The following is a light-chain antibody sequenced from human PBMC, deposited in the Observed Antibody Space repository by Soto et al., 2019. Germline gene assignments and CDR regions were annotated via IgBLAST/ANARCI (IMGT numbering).Light chain of an antibody. CDR1: QNVSNW. Sequence: DVEMTQSPSTLPTSIGDRVTINCRASQNVSNWLAWYQQKPGKAPKLLIYKASRLESGVPSRFSAGGSGPEFTLTINSLQSDDFATYFCQQYSKESTFGQGTKLEIK. CDR3: QQYSKEST. J-gene: IGKJ2*01. CDR2: KAS. V-gene: IGKV1-5*03.